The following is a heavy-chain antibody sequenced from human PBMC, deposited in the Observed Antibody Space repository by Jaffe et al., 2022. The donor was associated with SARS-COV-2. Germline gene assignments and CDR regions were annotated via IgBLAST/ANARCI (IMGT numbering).Heavy chain of an antibody. Sequence: EVQLLESGGGLVQPGGSLRLSCAASGFTFISHAMDWVRQAPGKGLEWVSFISGSGGNTYYTDSVKGRFTISRDNSKNTLYLQMNSLRVEDTAVYYCAKGGRDAYHWGQGTLVTVSS. J-gene: IGHJ5*02. CDR2: ISGSGGNT. CDR1: GFTFISHA. CDR3: AKGGRDAYH. V-gene: IGHV3-23*01. D-gene: IGHD2-2*01.